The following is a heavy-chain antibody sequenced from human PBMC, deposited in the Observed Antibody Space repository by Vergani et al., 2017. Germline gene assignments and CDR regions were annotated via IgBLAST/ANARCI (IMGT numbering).Heavy chain of an antibody. CDR1: GYSITNYW. D-gene: IGHD3-3*01. CDR3: AKTHDFSSLYSSYNWFDP. V-gene: IGHV5-51*03. CDR2: IYAGDSDV. Sequence: EVQLVQSGAKVKKPGESLKISCQGSGYSITNYWIAWVRQRPGKGLEWMGIIYAGDSDVRYSPSFQGQVTMSVDKSLSTAYLQWSSLKASDTATYYCAKTHDFSSLYSSYNWFDPWGQGTQVTVSS. J-gene: IGHJ5*02.